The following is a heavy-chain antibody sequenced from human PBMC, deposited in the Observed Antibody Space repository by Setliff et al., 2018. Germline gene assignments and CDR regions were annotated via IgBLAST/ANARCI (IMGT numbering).Heavy chain of an antibody. D-gene: IGHD5-18*01. V-gene: IGHV1-18*01. Sequence: ASVQVSCKASGYTFRNYAFAWVRQAPGQGLEWVGWISVYNGDTNYAQKFQGRVTLATDTSTSTAYMELRSLTSDDSAFYYCARAPSVELVTIRTNSWFTYWGQGTLVTVS. CDR1: GYTFRNYA. CDR2: ISVYNGDT. CDR3: ARAPSVELVTIRTNSWFTY. J-gene: IGHJ4*02.